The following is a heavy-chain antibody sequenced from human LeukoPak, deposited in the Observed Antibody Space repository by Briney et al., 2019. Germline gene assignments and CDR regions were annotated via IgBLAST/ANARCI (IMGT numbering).Heavy chain of an antibody. CDR2: IYYSGST. CDR1: GGSISTYF. CDR3: ARESADRNWFDP. J-gene: IGHJ5*02. Sequence: SETLSLTCTVSGGSISTYFWSWIRQPPGKGLEWIGYIYYSGSTNYNPYPKSRVTISVDTSKNQFSLKVSSVAAADTAVYYCARESADRNWFDPWCQGTVVTVSA. V-gene: IGHV4-59*01.